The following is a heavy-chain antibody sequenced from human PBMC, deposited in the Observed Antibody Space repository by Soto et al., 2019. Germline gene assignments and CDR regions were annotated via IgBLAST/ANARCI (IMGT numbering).Heavy chain of an antibody. J-gene: IGHJ4*02. D-gene: IGHD3-10*01. V-gene: IGHV1-24*01. CDR3: ARRHGLDIDAYY. Sequence: GASVKVSCKVSGYTLTELSMHWVRQAPGKGLEWMGGFDPEGGETIYAQKFQGRVTVTEDTSTDTAYMELSSLRSEDPAVYFCARRHGLDIDAYYWGQGTLVTVSS. CDR2: FDPEGGET. CDR1: GYTLTELS.